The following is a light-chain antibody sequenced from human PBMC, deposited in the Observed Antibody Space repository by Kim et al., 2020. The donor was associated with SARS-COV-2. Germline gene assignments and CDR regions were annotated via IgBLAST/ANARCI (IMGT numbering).Light chain of an antibody. J-gene: IGKJ2*01. CDR3: QQYHSAPNT. CDR2: RAS. CDR1: QSISIW. Sequence: ATVGDRVTITCRASQSISIWLAWYQQKPGKAPKFLIYRASTLESGVPSRFSGSGSETEFSLTISSLQPDDFATYYCQQYHSAPNTFGQGTKVEIK. V-gene: IGKV1-5*03.